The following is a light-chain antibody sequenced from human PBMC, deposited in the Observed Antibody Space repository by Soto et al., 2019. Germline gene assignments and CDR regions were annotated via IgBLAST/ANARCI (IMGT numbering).Light chain of an antibody. CDR1: SSNIGSNT. CDR3: AAWDDSLNGVV. J-gene: IGLJ2*01. V-gene: IGLV1-44*01. Sequence: QSVLTQPPSASGTPGQRVTISCSGSSSNIGSNTVNWYQQLPGTAPKLLIYSNNQRPSGVPDRFSGPKSGTPASLAISGLHSEDEADYYCAAWDDSLNGVVFGGGTKLTVL. CDR2: SNN.